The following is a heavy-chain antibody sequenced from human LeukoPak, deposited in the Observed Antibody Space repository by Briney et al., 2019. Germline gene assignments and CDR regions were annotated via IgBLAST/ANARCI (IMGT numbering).Heavy chain of an antibody. CDR1: GFTFSSYS. V-gene: IGHV3-21*01. Sequence: PGGSLRRSCAASGFTFSSYSMNWVRQAPGQGLEWVSSISSSSSYIYYADSVKGRFTISRDNAKNSLHLQMNSLRAEDTAVYYCARVLSPLVAGIPLDYWGQGTLVTVSS. D-gene: IGHD6-19*01. J-gene: IGHJ4*02. CDR2: ISSSSSYI. CDR3: ARVLSPLVAGIPLDY.